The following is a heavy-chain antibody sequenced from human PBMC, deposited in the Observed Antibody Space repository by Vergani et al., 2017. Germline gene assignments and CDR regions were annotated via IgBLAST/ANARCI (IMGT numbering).Heavy chain of an antibody. V-gene: IGHV4-61*02. CDR2: ILGSGTA. CDR1: GASMSSVGYY. CDR3: ARGERRPWSNNWGRFEY. D-gene: IGHD1-1*01. Sequence: QVQLQESGPGLVKPSQTLSLTCTVSGASMSSVGYYWTWIRQSAGKRLEWIGDILGSGTANYNPSFQGRVTMSVDTSKNQFSLSLNSVTAADTAIYYCARGERRPWSNNWGRFEYWGLGIPVTVSS. J-gene: IGHJ4*02.